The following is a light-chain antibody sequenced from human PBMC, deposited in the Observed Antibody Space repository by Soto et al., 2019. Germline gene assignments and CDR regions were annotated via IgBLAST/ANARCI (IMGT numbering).Light chain of an antibody. CDR3: QQYGSSPTYT. CDR2: GAS. J-gene: IGKJ2*01. CDR1: QSVSSSY. V-gene: IGKV3-20*01. Sequence: EIVLTQSPGTLSLSPVERATLSCRASQSVSSSYLAWYQQKPGQAPRLLIYGASSRATGIPDRFSGRGSGTDLPLTISRLEPEDVAVYYCQQYGSSPTYTFGQGTTLEIK.